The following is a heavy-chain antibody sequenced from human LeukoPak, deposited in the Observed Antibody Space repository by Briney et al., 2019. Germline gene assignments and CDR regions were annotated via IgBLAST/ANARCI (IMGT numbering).Heavy chain of an antibody. CDR2: INPSGGST. Sequence: ASVKVSCKASGYTFTSYYMHWVRQAPGQGLEWMGIINPSGGSTSYAQKFQGRVTMTTDTSASTAYMELSSLRAEDTAVYYCARLSSHYGDYKVDPWGQGTLVTVSS. D-gene: IGHD4-17*01. J-gene: IGHJ5*02. CDR1: GYTFTSYY. CDR3: ARLSSHYGDYKVDP. V-gene: IGHV1-46*01.